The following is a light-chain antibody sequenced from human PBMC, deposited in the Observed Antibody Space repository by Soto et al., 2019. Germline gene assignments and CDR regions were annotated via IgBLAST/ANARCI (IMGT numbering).Light chain of an antibody. J-gene: IGKJ1*01. CDR2: AAS. CDR3: QQSYSTPRT. CDR1: QSISSY. V-gene: IGKV1-39*01. Sequence: DIQMTQSPTSLSASVGDRVTITCPASQSISSYLNWYQQKPGEAHKLLIYAASSLQTGVPSRFSGSGSGTDFSLTISSLQPEDFATYYCQQSYSTPRTFGQGTKVDIK.